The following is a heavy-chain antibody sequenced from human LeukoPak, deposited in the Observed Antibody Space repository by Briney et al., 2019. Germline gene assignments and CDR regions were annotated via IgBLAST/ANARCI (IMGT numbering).Heavy chain of an antibody. J-gene: IGHJ4*02. V-gene: IGHV5-51*01. CDR3: ARAVDDYGDLCYFDY. CDR1: GYSFTSYW. D-gene: IGHD4-17*01. Sequence: PGESLKISCKGSGYSFTSYWIGWVRQMPGKGLEWMGIIYPGDSDTRYSPSFQGQVTISADKSISTAYLQWSSLKASDTAMYYCARAVDDYGDLCYFDYWGQGTLVTVSS. CDR2: IYPGDSDT.